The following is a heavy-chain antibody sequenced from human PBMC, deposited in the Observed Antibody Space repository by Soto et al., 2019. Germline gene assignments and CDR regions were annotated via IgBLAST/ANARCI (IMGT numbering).Heavy chain of an antibody. J-gene: IGHJ6*02. CDR3: TRDLTIVPATHPRLENYGMDV. CDR2: ISPYNGHI. Sequence: QVQLVQSAAEVKKPGASVKVSCKASGYSFTSYGVSWVRRAPGQGLEWMGWISPYNGHIQFVQRLQGRVSMTTDTSTKTAYMELRNLRYDDTAQYYCTRDLTIVPATHPRLENYGMDVWGQGTTVIVSS. CDR1: GYSFTSYG. V-gene: IGHV1-18*01. D-gene: IGHD2-2*01.